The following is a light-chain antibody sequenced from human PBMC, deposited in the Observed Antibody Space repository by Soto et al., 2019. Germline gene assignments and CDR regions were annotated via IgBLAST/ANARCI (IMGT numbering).Light chain of an antibody. CDR1: SSNIGAGYD. V-gene: IGLV1-40*01. J-gene: IGLJ1*01. CDR3: QSYDSSLSAYV. Sequence: QSVLTQPPSVSGAPGQRVTISCTGSSSNIGAGYDVHWYQLLPGTAPKVLIYGNTNRPSGVPDRFSGSKSGTSASLAITGLQAEDEADYYCQSYDSSLSAYVFGTGTKLTVL. CDR2: GNT.